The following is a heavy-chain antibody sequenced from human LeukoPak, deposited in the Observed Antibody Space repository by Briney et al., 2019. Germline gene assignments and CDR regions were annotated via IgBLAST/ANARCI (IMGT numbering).Heavy chain of an antibody. V-gene: IGHV3-11*01. D-gene: IGHD3-22*01. CDR3: ARDGVYYDSSGYYYFDY. CDR1: GFTFSDYY. Sequence: GGSLRLSCAASGFTFSDYYMSWIRQAPGKGLEWVSYISSSGTTKYYADSVKGRFTISRDNSKNTLYLQMNSLRAEDTAVYYCARDGVYYDSSGYYYFDYWGQGTLVTVSS. J-gene: IGHJ4*02. CDR2: ISSSGTTK.